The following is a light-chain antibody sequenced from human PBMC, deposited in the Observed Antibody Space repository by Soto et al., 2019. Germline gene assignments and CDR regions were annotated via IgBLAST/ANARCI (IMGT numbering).Light chain of an antibody. CDR2: GAS. CDR3: QQYNNWLGT. J-gene: IGKJ1*01. V-gene: IGKV3-15*01. CDR1: QSVSSI. Sequence: EIVMTQSPATLSVSPGERATISCRASQSVSSILAWYQQKPGQAPGLLIYGASTRATGIPARFSGSGSGTEFTLTISSLQSEDFAVYYCQQYNNWLGTFGQGTKVDIK.